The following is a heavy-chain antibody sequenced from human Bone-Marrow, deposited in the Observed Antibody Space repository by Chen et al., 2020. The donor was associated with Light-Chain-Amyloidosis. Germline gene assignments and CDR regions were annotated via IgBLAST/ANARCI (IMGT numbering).Heavy chain of an antibody. V-gene: IGHV3-74*01. CDR2: INPDGTRV. CDR1: GSPFRTSW. D-gene: IGHD5-12*01. CDR3: SREFTGYDDY. J-gene: IGHJ4*02. Sequence: DVQLLESGGCLVQPGGSLILSCAASGSPFRTSWMHWVRQAPGKGLVWVSRINPDGTRVDYADSVRGRFTISRDDAKSTVYLQMNSLRAEDTAVYYCSREFTGYDDYWGQGTLVTVSS.